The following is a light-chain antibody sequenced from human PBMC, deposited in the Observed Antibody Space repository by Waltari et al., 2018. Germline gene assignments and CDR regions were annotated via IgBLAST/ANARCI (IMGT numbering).Light chain of an antibody. J-gene: IGLJ2*01. CDR3: SSYAGSNNYGV. CDR2: EVN. V-gene: IGLV2-8*01. Sequence: QSALTQPPSASGSPGQSVTISCTGTSSDIGGYNYVSWYQQHPGKAPKLIIYEVNRAPSGVPVRVRGSKSGNTASRSVSVLQAEDEADYYCSSYAGSNNYGVFGGGTKLTVL. CDR1: SSDIGGYNY.